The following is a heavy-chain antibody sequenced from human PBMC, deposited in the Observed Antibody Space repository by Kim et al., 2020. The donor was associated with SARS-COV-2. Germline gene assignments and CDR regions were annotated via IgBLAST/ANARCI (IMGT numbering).Heavy chain of an antibody. CDR1: GYSFTNYW. CDR2: IDPSDSYT. D-gene: IGHD6-13*01. J-gene: IGHJ4*02. CDR3: MRTLYSTQSPTGDY. V-gene: IGHV5-10-1*01. Sequence: GESLKISCKGSGYSFTNYWINWVRQMPGKGLEWMGRIDPSDSYTNYSPSFQGHVTISTDKSLNTAYLQWINLKASDTAMYYCMRTLYSTQSPTGDYWGQGTMVTVSS.